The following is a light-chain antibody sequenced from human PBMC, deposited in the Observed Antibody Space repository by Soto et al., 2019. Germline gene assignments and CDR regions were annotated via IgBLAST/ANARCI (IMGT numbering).Light chain of an antibody. J-gene: IGKJ1*01. CDR2: TAS. CDR3: QQSYSNPRT. CDR1: QSIRSF. V-gene: IGKV1-39*01. Sequence: DIQMSQSPSSLSASVGDRVTITCRSSQSIRSFLNWYQKKLGRAPKLLIYTASNLQTRVPSRFSGSGSGTDFTLTISSLQPEDFATYYCQQSYSNPRTFGQATKVEIK.